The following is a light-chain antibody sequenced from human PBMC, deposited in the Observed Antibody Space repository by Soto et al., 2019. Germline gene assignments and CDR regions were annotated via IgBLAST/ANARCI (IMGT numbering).Light chain of an antibody. CDR2: EVN. CDR1: SSDIGGYNF. J-gene: IGLJ2*01. CDR3: SSYADTNNLV. V-gene: IGLV2-8*01. Sequence: QSVLTQPPSASGSPGQSVTISCTGTSSDIGGYNFVSRYQQHPGKAPKLMIDEVNKRPSGVPDRFSGSKSGNTASLTVSGLQAEDDADYYCSSYADTNNLVFGGGTKLTVL.